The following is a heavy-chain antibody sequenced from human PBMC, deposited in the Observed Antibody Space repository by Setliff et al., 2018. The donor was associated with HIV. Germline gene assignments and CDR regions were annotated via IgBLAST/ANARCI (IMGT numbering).Heavy chain of an antibody. CDR1: GFTFISYG. D-gene: IGHD6-13*01. J-gene: IGHJ4*02. CDR2: IWYNGSNK. Sequence: PGGSLRLSCAASGFTFISYGMHWVRQAPGKGLEWVAVIWYNGSNKYYADSVKGRFTISRDNAKKSLHLQMNSLRVEDTAVYYCAGGGSSSAYWGQGTLVTVSS. CDR3: AGGGSSSAY. V-gene: IGHV3-33*03.